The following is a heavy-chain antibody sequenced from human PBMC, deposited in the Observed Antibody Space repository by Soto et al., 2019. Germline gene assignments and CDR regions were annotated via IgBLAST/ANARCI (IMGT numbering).Heavy chain of an antibody. J-gene: IGHJ5*02. CDR3: ARRLNYYDSSGYYSS. D-gene: IGHD3-22*01. CDR1: GGSFSGYY. CDR2: INHSGST. Sequence: SETLSLTCAVYGGSFSGYYWSWIRQPPGKGLEWIGEINHSGSTNYNPSRKSRVTISVDTSKNQFSLKLSSVTAADTAVYYCARRLNYYDSSGYYSSWGQGTLVTVS. V-gene: IGHV4-34*01.